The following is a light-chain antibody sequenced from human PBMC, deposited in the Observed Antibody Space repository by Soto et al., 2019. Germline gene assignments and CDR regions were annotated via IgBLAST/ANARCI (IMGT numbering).Light chain of an antibody. CDR2: DAS. V-gene: IGKV1-5*01. Sequence: IQMTQSPATLSASVGDTVPITCRASQSISVSLAWYQQKPGKAPNLLIYDASTLQGGVPSRFSGSGSGTEFTLTVTSLQPEDFATYFCQQYDKYSTFGHGTKVDIK. J-gene: IGKJ1*01. CDR1: QSISVS. CDR3: QQYDKYST.